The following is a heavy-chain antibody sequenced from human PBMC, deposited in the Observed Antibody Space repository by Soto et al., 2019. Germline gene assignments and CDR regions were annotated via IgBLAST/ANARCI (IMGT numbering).Heavy chain of an antibody. Sequence: QVQLQESGPGLVKPSETLSLTCTVSGGSISSYYWSWIRQPPGKGLEWIGYIYYSGRTNYTPSLRRRGTISVDTCKKQFARELSCVTAAGTAVYYCGRANIVATIYWFDPWGQGTLVTVSS. D-gene: IGHD5-12*01. CDR3: GRANIVATIYWFDP. CDR2: IYYSGRT. V-gene: IGHV4-59*08. J-gene: IGHJ5*02. CDR1: GGSISSYY.